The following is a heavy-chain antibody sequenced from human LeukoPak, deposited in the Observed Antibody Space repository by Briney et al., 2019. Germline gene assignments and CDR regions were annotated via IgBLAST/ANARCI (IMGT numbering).Heavy chain of an antibody. D-gene: IGHD4-17*01. CDR3: ARTDYGDYDWYFDL. V-gene: IGHV3-7*01. J-gene: IGHJ2*01. CDR2: IKHDGSDK. Sequence: GGSLRLSCAASGFTFSNYWMTWVRQAPGKGLEWVVNIKHDGSDKYYVDSVKGRFTVSRDNAKNSLSLQMNSLRADDTAVYYCARTDYGDYDWYFDLWGRGTLVTVSS. CDR1: GFTFSNYW.